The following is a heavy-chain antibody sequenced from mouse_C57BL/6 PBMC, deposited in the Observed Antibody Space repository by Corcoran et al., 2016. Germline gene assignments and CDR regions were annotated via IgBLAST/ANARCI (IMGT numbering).Heavy chain of an antibody. D-gene: IGHD1-1*01. CDR1: GYTFTDYY. Sequence: VQLQQSGPELVKPGAAVKISCKASGYTFTDYYMNWVKQSHGKSLEWIGDINPNNGGTSYNQKFKGKATLTVDKSSSTAYMELRSLTSEDSAVYYCAREGFYYYGSSYNYYAMDYWGQGTSVTVSS. CDR2: INPNNGGT. CDR3: AREGFYYYGSSYNYYAMDY. V-gene: IGHV1-26*01. J-gene: IGHJ4*01.